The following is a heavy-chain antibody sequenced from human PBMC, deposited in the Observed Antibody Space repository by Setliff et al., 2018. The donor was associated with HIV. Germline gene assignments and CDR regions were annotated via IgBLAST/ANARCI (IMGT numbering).Heavy chain of an antibody. D-gene: IGHD5-12*01. Sequence: SVKVSCKASGGTFSTYGLSWVRQAPGQGLEWMGGIIPLFDTSNYAQKFQGRVTITADESTSTAYMELSSLTSEDTAVYYCARAREMATINYFYYYMDVWGKGTTVTVSS. CDR2: IIPLFDTS. CDR3: ARAREMATINYFYYYMDV. CDR1: GGTFSTYG. J-gene: IGHJ6*03. V-gene: IGHV1-69*13.